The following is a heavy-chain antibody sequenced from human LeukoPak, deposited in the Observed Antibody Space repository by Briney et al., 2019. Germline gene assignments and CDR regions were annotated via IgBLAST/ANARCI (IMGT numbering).Heavy chain of an antibody. J-gene: IGHJ4*02. V-gene: IGHV3-30*04. CDR2: ISYDGNKV. CDR1: GFTFNYYT. CDR3: ARVPMSRGPPNSYFDS. Sequence: GRSLRLSCAASGFTFNYYTMHWVRQAPGKGLEWVTAISYDGNKVYYGDSVSGRFTISRDNSKNTVSLLMNSLGVEDTATYFCARVPMSRGPPNSYFDSWGQGTLVVVSS. D-gene: IGHD1-1*01.